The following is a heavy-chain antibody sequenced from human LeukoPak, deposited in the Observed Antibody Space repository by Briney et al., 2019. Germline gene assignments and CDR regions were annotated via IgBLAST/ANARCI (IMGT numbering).Heavy chain of an antibody. CDR1: GFTFSTFS. V-gene: IGHV3-74*01. CDR3: ASEGSYDSRNSYIPDC. Sequence: GGSLRLSCAASGFTFSTFSMNWVRQAPGKGLVWVSRINTDGSITNYADSVKGRFTISRDNAKNTLYLQMDSLRAEDTAVYYCASEGSYDSRNSYIPDCWGQGTLVTVSS. CDR2: INTDGSIT. D-gene: IGHD3-10*01. J-gene: IGHJ4*02.